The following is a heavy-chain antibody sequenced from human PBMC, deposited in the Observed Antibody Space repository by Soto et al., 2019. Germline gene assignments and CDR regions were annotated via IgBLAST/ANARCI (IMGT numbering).Heavy chain of an antibody. V-gene: IGHV3-33*01. D-gene: IGHD3-3*01. CDR3: ARDSVLVESGYTFYYFDY. Sequence: QVQLVESGGGVVQPGRSLRLSCAASGFTFSSYGMHWVRQAPGKGLEWVAVIWYDGSNKYYADSVKGQFTISRDNSKNTLYLQMNSLRAEDTAVYYCARDSVLVESGYTFYYFDYWGQGTLVTVSS. CDR2: IWYDGSNK. CDR1: GFTFSSYG. J-gene: IGHJ4*02.